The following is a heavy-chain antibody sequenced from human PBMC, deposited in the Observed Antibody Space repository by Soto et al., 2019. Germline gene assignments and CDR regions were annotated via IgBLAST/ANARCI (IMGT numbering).Heavy chain of an antibody. CDR2: IWYDGSNK. D-gene: IGHD6-19*01. Sequence: GGFLRLSCAASGFSFSSYGMHWVRQAPGKGLEWVAVIWYDGSNKYYADSVKGRFTISRDNSMYTLYLQMNSLRAEDTAVYYCARESVAVAGTDFDYWGQGTLVTVSS. V-gene: IGHV3-33*01. J-gene: IGHJ4*02. CDR3: ARESVAVAGTDFDY. CDR1: GFSFSSYG.